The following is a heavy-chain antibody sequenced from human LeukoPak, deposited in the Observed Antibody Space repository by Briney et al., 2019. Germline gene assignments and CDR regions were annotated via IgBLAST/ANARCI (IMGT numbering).Heavy chain of an antibody. CDR2: IYYSGST. V-gene: IGHV4-31*03. Sequence: SETLSLTCTVSGGSISSGGYYWSWIRQHPGKGLEWIGYIYYSGSTYYNPSLKSRVTISVDTSKNQFSLKLSSVTAADTAVYYCARVRYSRGAFDPWGQGTLVTVS. CDR1: GGSISSGGYY. J-gene: IGHJ5*02. D-gene: IGHD6-13*01. CDR3: ARVRYSRGAFDP.